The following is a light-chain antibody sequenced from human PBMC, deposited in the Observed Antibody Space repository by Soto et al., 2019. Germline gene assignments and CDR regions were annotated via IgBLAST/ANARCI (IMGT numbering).Light chain of an antibody. J-gene: IGLJ1*01. CDR1: TSDVGSYDL. Sequence: QSALTQPASVSGSPGQSITISCTGTTSDVGSYDLVSWYQQHPGKAPKIMIYEVSKRPSGDSNRFSGSKSGNTASLTISGLQAEDGADYSGSSYAGGRSPYVFGTGTKLTVL. V-gene: IGLV2-23*02. CDR3: SSYAGGRSPYV. CDR2: EVS.